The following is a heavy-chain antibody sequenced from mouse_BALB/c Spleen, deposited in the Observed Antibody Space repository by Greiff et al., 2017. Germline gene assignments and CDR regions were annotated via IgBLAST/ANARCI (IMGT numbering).Heavy chain of an antibody. CDR1: GFTFSSFG. J-gene: IGHJ4*01. D-gene: IGHD1-2*01. CDR2: ISSGSSTI. CDR3: ARWSGTTALYAMDY. Sequence: EVKLMESGGGLVQPGGSRKLSCAASGFTFSSFGMHWVRQAPEKGLEWVAYISSGSSTIYYADTVKGRFTISRDNPKNTLFLQMTSLRSEDTAMYYCARWSGTTALYAMDYWGQGTSVTVSS. V-gene: IGHV5-17*02.